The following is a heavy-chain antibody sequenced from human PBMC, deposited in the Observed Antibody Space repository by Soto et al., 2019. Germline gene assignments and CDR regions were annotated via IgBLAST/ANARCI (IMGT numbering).Heavy chain of an antibody. CDR3: AKGGSGAFIAPAGRDNGFDP. CDR2: ISWNSGTT. D-gene: IGHD6-13*01. CDR1: GFIFDDYA. J-gene: IGHJ5*02. Sequence: PGGSLRLSCAASGFIFDDYAMYWVRQAAGKGLEWVSVISWNSGTTAYADSVKGRFTISRDNAKNSLYRQMDSLRAEDTALYYCAKGGSGAFIAPAGRDNGFDPWGQGTLVTVSS. V-gene: IGHV3-9*01.